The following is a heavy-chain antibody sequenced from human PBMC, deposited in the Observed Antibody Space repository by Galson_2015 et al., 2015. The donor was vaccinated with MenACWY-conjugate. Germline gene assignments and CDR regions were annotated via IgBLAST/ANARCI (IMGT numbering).Heavy chain of an antibody. CDR1: GYIFSSCA. CDR2: INPGNGDP. J-gene: IGHJ4*02. Sequence: SVKVSCKASGYIFSSCAINWVRQAPGQGLEWMGWINPGNGDPKYSQKFQGRVTFTRDTSTSTVYMELNTLTSEDTAVYYCARGRYDDPSLNYDYWGQGTLVTVSS. V-gene: IGHV1-3*01. CDR3: ARGRYDDPSLNYDY. D-gene: IGHD5-12*01.